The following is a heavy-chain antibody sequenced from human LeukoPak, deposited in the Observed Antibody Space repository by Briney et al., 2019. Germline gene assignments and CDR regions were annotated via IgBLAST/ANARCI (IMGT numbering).Heavy chain of an antibody. CDR1: GGTFSSYA. D-gene: IGHD5-12*01. V-gene: IGHV1-69*05. J-gene: IGHJ4*02. Sequence: ASVKVSCKASGGTFSSYAISWVRQAPGQGLEWMGGIIPIFGTANYAQKFQGRVTITTDESTSTAYMELSSLRSEDTAVYYCARALNSGYDSVPIDYWGQGTLVTVSS. CDR3: ARALNSGYDSVPIDY. CDR2: IIPIFGTA.